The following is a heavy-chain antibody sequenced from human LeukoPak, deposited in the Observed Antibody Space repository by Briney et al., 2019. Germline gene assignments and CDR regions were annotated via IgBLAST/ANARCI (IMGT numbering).Heavy chain of an antibody. CDR1: GFTFSSYS. CDR3: SRGSYDYWRKAFFDY. D-gene: IGHD5-12*01. V-gene: IGHV3-21*03. J-gene: IGHJ4*02. CDR2: ISSSSSYI. Sequence: PGGSLRLSCAASGFTFSSYSMNWVRQAPGKGLEWVSSISSSSSYIYYADSVKGRFTISRDNAKNSLYLQMNSLRAEDTAMYYCSRGSYDYWRKAFFDYWGQGTLVTVSS.